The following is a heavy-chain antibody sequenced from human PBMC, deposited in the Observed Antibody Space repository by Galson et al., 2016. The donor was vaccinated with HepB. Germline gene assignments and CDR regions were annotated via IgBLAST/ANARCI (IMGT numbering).Heavy chain of an antibody. CDR3: ARHPFGGVVAATYFAY. CDR1: GGSITSSRYY. V-gene: IGHV4-39*01. D-gene: IGHD2-15*01. J-gene: IGHJ4*02. Sequence: SETLSLTCTVSGGSITSSRYYWGWIRQPPGKGLEWIGTIYYTGSTYYNPSLKSRVTISVDTSKNQFSLKLNSVTAADTSVYYCARHPFGGVVAATYFAYWGQGTLVAVSS. CDR2: IYYTGST.